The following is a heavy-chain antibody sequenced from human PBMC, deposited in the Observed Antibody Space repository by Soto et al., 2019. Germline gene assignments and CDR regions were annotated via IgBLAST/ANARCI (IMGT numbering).Heavy chain of an antibody. CDR2: INHSGST. D-gene: IGHD2-15*01. V-gene: IGHV4-34*01. Sequence: SSETLSLTCAVYGGSFSGYYWSWIRQPPGKGLEWIGEINHSGSTNYNPSLKSRVTISVDTSKNQFSLKLSSVTAADTAVYYCASGGPCSGGSCYLGAFDIWGQGTMVTVSS. CDR3: ASGGPCSGGSCYLGAFDI. CDR1: GGSFSGYY. J-gene: IGHJ3*02.